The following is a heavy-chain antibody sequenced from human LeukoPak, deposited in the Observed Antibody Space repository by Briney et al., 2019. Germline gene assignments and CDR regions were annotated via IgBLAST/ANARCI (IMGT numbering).Heavy chain of an antibody. CDR1: GVSISSYY. D-gene: IGHD5-24*01. V-gene: IGHV4-59*01. Sequence: SETLSLTCTVSGVSISSYYWRWLRQPPGKGVEGIVYIYYSGSTNYNPSLKSRVTISVDTSKNQFSLKLSSVTAADTAVYYCARTRDGYNYEYWGQGTLVTVSS. CDR3: ARTRDGYNYEY. CDR2: IYYSGST. J-gene: IGHJ4*02.